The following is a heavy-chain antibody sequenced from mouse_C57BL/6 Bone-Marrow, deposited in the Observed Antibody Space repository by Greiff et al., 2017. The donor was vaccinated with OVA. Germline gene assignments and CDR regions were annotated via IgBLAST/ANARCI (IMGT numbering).Heavy chain of an antibody. J-gene: IGHJ4*01. CDR2: IDPENGDT. Sequence: EVMLVESGAELVRPGASVKLSCTASGFNIKDDYMHWVKQRPEQGLEWIGWIDPENGDTEYASKFQGKATITADTSSNTAYLQLSSLTSEDTAVYYCTTRGKGMDYWGQGTSVTVSS. CDR1: GFNIKDDY. CDR3: TTRGKGMDY. V-gene: IGHV14-4*01.